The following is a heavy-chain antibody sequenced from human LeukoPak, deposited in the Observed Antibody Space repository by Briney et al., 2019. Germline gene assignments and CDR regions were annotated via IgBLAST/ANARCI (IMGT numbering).Heavy chain of an antibody. CDR3: ARSTYYYDSSGYYRVLAFDI. CDR1: GYSFTSYW. Sequence: GESLKISCKGSGYSFTSYWIGWVRQMPGKGLEWMGIIYPGDSDTRYSPSFQGQVTISADKSISTAYLQWSSLKASDTAMYYCARSTYYYDSSGYYRVLAFDIWGQGTMVTVSS. J-gene: IGHJ3*02. V-gene: IGHV5-51*01. CDR2: IYPGDSDT. D-gene: IGHD3-22*01.